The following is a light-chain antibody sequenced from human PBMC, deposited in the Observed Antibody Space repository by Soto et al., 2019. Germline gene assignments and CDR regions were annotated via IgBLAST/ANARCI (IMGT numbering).Light chain of an antibody. CDR3: QQYNTGTWT. CDR2: GAS. CDR1: QSVSSN. Sequence: EIVMTQSPATLSVSPGERATLSCRASQSVSSNLAWYQQKPGQAPRLLIYGASTRATGIPARFSGSGSGTEFTLTISSLQSEDFAVYYCQQYNTGTWTFGQGTKVEIK. J-gene: IGKJ1*01. V-gene: IGKV3-15*01.